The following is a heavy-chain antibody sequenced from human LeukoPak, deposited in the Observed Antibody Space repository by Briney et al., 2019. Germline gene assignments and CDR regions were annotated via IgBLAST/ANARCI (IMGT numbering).Heavy chain of an antibody. J-gene: IGHJ4*02. Sequence: GGSLRLSCAAPGFTFSDYYMSWIRQAPGKGLEWVSYISSSGSTIYYADSVKGRFTISRDNAKNSLYLQMNSLRAEDTAVYYCAIELGYCSDGSCYPTDYWGQGTLVTVSS. CDR2: ISSSGSTI. CDR3: AIELGYCSDGSCYPTDY. V-gene: IGHV3-11*04. CDR1: GFTFSDYY. D-gene: IGHD2-15*01.